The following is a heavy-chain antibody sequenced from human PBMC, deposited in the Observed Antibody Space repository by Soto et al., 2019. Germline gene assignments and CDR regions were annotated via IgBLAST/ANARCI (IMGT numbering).Heavy chain of an antibody. J-gene: IGHJ4*02. V-gene: IGHV1-18*01. CDR3: XXEYYCGSGPGY. CDR1: GYTFTSYG. D-gene: IGHD3-10*01. Sequence: QVQLVQSGAEVKKPGASVKVSCKASGYTFTSYGISWVRQAPGERLGWMGWISAYNGNPNYAQKVQGRATMTTDTXXXXXXXXXXXXXXXXXXXXXXXXEYYCGSGPGYWGQGTLVTVSS. CDR2: ISAYNGNP.